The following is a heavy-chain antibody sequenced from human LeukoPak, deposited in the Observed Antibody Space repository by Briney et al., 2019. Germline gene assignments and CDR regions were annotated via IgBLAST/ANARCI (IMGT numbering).Heavy chain of an antibody. V-gene: IGHV4-59*01. CDR2: IYYSGST. J-gene: IGHJ5*02. CDR3: ARAVVPAAIRSSKGANWFDP. D-gene: IGHD2-2*02. Sequence: PSETLSLTCTVSGGSISSYYWSWIRQPPGKGLEWIGYIYYSGSTNYNPSLKSRVTISVDTSKNQFSLKLSSVTAAGTAVYYCARAVVPAAIRSSKGANWFDPWGQGTLVTVSS. CDR1: GGSISSYY.